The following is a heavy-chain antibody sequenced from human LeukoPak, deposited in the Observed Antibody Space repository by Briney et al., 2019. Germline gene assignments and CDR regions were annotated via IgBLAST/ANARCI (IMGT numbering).Heavy chain of an antibody. Sequence: SGGSLRLSCAASGFTFSSYAMSWVRQAPGKGLEWVSAISGSGGSTYYADSVKGRFTISRDNSKNTLYLQMNSLRAEDTAVYYCACATGSFYYYSMDVWGQGTTVAVSS. CDR1: GFTFSSYA. J-gene: IGHJ6*02. CDR2: ISGSGGST. D-gene: IGHD2-15*01. CDR3: ACATGSFYYYSMDV. V-gene: IGHV3-23*01.